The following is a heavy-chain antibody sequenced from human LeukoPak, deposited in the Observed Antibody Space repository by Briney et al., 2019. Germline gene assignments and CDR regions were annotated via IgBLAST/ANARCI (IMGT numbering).Heavy chain of an antibody. J-gene: IGHJ6*02. CDR2: IVVCSNNT. CDR3: VAWSHGHGYYGMDV. CDR1: GVSFSTSA. D-gene: IGHD2-15*01. V-gene: IGHV1-58*01. Sequence: GASVKVSCKTSGVSFSTSAVQWVRQARGQRLEWIGRIVVCSNNTNYAQNFQERVTITGDMSTSTAYMDLSSLRAEDTAVYYCVAWSHGHGYYGMDVWGQGTTVTVSS.